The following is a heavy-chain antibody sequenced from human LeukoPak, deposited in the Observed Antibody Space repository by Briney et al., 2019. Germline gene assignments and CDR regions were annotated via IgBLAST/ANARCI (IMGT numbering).Heavy chain of an antibody. CDR3: ASGSRGYYYDSSGNY. V-gene: IGHV3-11*01. CDR1: GFTFSVYY. D-gene: IGHD3-22*01. J-gene: IGHJ4*02. Sequence: GGSLRLSCAASGFTFSVYYMSWIRQAPGKGLEWVSYISSSGSTIYYADSVKGRFTISRDNAKNSLYLQMNSLRAEDTAVYYCASGSRGYYYDSSGNYWGQGTLVTVSS. CDR2: ISSSGSTI.